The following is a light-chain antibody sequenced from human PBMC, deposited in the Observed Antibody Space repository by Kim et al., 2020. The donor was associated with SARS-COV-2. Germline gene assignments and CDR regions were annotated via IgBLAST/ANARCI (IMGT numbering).Light chain of an antibody. CDR3: QQRSNWPPLT. V-gene: IGKV3-11*01. CDR1: RSVSSY. CDR2: DAS. Sequence: SPGDSATLTCRASRSVSSYLAWYQQKPGQAPRLLIYDASNRATGIPARFSGSGSGTDFTLTISSLEPEDFAVYYCQQRSNWPPLTFGGGTKVDIK. J-gene: IGKJ4*01.